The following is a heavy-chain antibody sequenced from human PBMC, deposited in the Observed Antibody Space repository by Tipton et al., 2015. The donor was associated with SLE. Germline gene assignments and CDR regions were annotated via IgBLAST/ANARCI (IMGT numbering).Heavy chain of an antibody. CDR1: GGSISSGSYY. J-gene: IGHJ6*03. Sequence: TLSLTCTVSGGSISSGSYYWSWIRQPAGKGLEWIGYIYTSGSTKYNPSLKSRVTISVDTSKNQFSLKLTSVTAADTAVYYCAREGQESSGFLYYMDVWGKGTTVTVSS. D-gene: IGHD3-22*01. CDR3: AREGQESSGFLYYMDV. CDR2: IYTSGST. V-gene: IGHV4-61*09.